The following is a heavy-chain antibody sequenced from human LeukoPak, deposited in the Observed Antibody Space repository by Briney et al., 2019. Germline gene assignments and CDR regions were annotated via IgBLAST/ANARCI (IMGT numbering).Heavy chain of an antibody. J-gene: IGHJ3*02. CDR3: ARDVLAAGATGTFDI. D-gene: IGHD1-14*01. V-gene: IGHV3-53*01. Sequence: GGSLRLSCAASGFTVSSNYMSWVRQAPGKGLEWVSVIYSGGSTYYADSMKGRFTISRDNSKNTLYLQMNSLRAEDTAVYYCARDVLAAGATGTFDIWGQGTMVTVSS. CDR2: IYSGGST. CDR1: GFTVSSNY.